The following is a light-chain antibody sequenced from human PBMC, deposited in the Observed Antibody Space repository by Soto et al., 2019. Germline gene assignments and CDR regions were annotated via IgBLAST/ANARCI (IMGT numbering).Light chain of an antibody. J-gene: IGKJ5*01. V-gene: IGKV3-11*01. CDR2: DAS. CDR3: QQRSSWPIT. Sequence: EILLTHSPATLSLSPGERATLSCRASQSVTSYLAWYQQRPGQAPRLLIYDASRRATGIPARFSGSGSGADFTLTISTLEPEDFAVYYCQQRSSWPITFGQGTRLEIK. CDR1: QSVTSY.